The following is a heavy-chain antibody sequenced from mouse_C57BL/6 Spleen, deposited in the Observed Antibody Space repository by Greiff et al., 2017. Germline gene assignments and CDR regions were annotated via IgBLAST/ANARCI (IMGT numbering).Heavy chain of an antibody. Sequence: QVQLKESGPGLVQPSQSLSITCTASGFSLTSYGVHWVRQSPGKGLEWLGVIWRGGSTDYNAAFMSRLSITKDNSKSQVFFKMNRLQADDTAIYYCAKDRAPHYYGSSYGWFAYWGQGTLVTVSA. V-gene: IGHV2-5*01. CDR3: AKDRAPHYYGSSYGWFAY. J-gene: IGHJ3*01. CDR1: GFSLTSYG. CDR2: IWRGGST. D-gene: IGHD1-1*01.